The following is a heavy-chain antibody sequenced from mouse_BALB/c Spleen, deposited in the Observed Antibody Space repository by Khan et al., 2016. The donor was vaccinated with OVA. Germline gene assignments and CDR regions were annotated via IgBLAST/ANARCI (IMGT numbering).Heavy chain of an antibody. V-gene: IGHV3-8*02. D-gene: IGHD2-14*01. CDR3: ARSTYRYAFAY. CDR1: GDSITSGY. J-gene: IGHJ3*01. CDR2: IIYTGSI. Sequence: EVQLQESGPSLVKPSQTLSLTCSVTGDSITSGYWNWIRKLPGNKFEFMGYIIYTGSIYYNPSLKSRISITRHTSKNQYYLQLNSGTTEDTATYYGARSTYRYAFAYWGQGTLVTVSA.